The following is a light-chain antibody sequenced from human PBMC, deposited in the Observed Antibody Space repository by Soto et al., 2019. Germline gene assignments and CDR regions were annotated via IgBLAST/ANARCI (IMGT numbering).Light chain of an antibody. CDR1: QSIHSY. CDR3: QQSDSTPLT. CDR2: AAS. V-gene: IGKV1-39*01. Sequence: DIQMTQSPSSLSASIGDRVTITCRASQSIHSYLDWYQQKPGKAPKLLIYAASSLQSGVPSRFSGSGSGTDFTLTISSLQPEDFATYYCQQSDSTPLTFGGGTKVEIK. J-gene: IGKJ4*01.